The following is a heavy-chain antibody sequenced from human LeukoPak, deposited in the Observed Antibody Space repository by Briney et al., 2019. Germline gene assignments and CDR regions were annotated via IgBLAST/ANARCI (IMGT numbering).Heavy chain of an antibody. Sequence: ASVKVSCKASGYTFTSYYIHWVRQAPGQGLEWMGIVSPSGGSTNYAQKFQGRVTMTRDTSTSTVYMGLSSLRSEDTAVYYCARPYDFTGASAFDIWGQGTMVTVSP. CDR3: ARPYDFTGASAFDI. D-gene: IGHD3-3*01. CDR1: GYTFTSYY. V-gene: IGHV1-46*01. J-gene: IGHJ3*02. CDR2: VSPSGGST.